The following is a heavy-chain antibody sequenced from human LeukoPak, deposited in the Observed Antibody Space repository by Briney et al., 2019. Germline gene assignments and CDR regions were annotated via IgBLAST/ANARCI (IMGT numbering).Heavy chain of an antibody. V-gene: IGHV3-30*03. J-gene: IGHJ6*02. CDR2: ISYDGSNK. Sequence: GGSLRLSCVASGFSLSGYWMYWVRQAPGKGLEWVAVISYDGSNKYYADSVKGRFTISRDNSKNTLYLQMNSLRAEDTAVYYCARDYYDSSGYSQYGMDVWGQGTTVTVSS. CDR3: ARDYYDSSGYSQYGMDV. CDR1: GFSLSGYW. D-gene: IGHD3-22*01.